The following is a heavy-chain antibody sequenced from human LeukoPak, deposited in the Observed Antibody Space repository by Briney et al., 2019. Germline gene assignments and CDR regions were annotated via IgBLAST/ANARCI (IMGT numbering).Heavy chain of an antibody. CDR2: IYYSGST. D-gene: IGHD6-13*01. V-gene: IGHV4-59*08. Sequence: KPSETLSLTCTVSGGSISSYYWSWIRQPPGKGLEWIGYIYYSGSTNYNPSLKSRVTISVDTSKNQFSLKLSSVTAADTAVYYCARSLAAAGTKRMYYFDYWGQGTLVTVSS. CDR1: GGSISSYY. CDR3: ARSLAAAGTKRMYYFDY. J-gene: IGHJ4*02.